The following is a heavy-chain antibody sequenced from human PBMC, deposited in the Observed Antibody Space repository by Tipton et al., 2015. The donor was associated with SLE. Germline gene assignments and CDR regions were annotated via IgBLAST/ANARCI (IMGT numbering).Heavy chain of an antibody. CDR1: GFTFSSYG. D-gene: IGHD1-26*01. CDR3: AKDREWEYYYYMDV. CDR2: ISYDGSNK. J-gene: IGHJ6*03. Sequence: SLRLSCAASGFTFSSYGMHWVRQAPGKGLEWVTVISYDGSNKYYADSVKGRFTISRDNSKNTLYLQMNSLRAEDTAVYYCAKDREWEYYYYMDVWGKGTTVTVSS. V-gene: IGHV3-30*18.